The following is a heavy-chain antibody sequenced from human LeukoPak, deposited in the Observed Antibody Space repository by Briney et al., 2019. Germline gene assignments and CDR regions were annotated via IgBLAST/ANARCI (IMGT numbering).Heavy chain of an antibody. D-gene: IGHD5-12*01. J-gene: IGHJ4*02. CDR2: IYYSGST. CDR1: GGSISSHY. V-gene: IGHV4-59*11. CDR3: ARAGGYALHFGY. Sequence: SETLSLTCTVSGGSISSHYWSWIRQPPGKGLEWIGYIYYSGSTNYNPSLKSRVTISVDTSKNQFSLKLSSVTAADTAVYYCARAGGYALHFGYWGQGALVTVSS.